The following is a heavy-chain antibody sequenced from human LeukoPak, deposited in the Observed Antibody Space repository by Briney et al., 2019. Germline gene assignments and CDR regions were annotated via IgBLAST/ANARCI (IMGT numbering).Heavy chain of an antibody. D-gene: IGHD7-27*01. J-gene: IGHJ3*02. CDR3: ARDWGSYAFDI. CDR2: IYYSGST. Sequence: SETLSLTCAVYGGSFSGYYWSWIRQPPGKGLEWIGSIYYSGSTYYNPSLKSRVTISVDTPKNQFSLKLSSVTAADTAVYYCARDWGSYAFDIWGQGTMVTVSS. CDR1: GGSFSGYY. V-gene: IGHV4-34*01.